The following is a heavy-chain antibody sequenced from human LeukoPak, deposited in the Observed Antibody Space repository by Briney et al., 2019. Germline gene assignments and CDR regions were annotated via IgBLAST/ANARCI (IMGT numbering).Heavy chain of an antibody. J-gene: IGHJ6*02. CDR3: AREWIQLWTHYYYYYGMDV. CDR2: INLSGGTT. CDR1: GYTFTSYF. V-gene: IGHV1-46*01. Sequence: ASVKVSCKASGYTFTSYFMHWVRQAPGQGLEWMGIINLSGGTTTYAQKFQGRVTMTRDTSTGTVYMELSSLRSEDTAVYYCAREWIQLWTHYYYYYGMDVWGQGTTVTVSS. D-gene: IGHD5-18*01.